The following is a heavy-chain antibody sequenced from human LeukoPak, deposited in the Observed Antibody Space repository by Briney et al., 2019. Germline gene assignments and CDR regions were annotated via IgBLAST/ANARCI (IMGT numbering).Heavy chain of an antibody. CDR3: ARHSAAREYYYYGMDV. V-gene: IGHV3-30-3*01. D-gene: IGHD2-2*01. Sequence: GGSLRLSCAASGFTFSSYAMHWVRQAPGKGLEWVAVISYDGSNKYYADSVKGRFTISRDNAKNSLYLQMNSLRAEDTAVYYCARHSAAREYYYYGMDVWGQGTTVTVSS. J-gene: IGHJ6*02. CDR2: ISYDGSNK. CDR1: GFTFSSYA.